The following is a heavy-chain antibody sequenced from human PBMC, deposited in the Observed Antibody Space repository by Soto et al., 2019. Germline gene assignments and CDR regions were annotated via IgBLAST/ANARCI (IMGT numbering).Heavy chain of an antibody. CDR1: GFTFSSYW. CDR3: ASTTTGGGYYYYYGMDV. CDR2: IKQDGSEK. D-gene: IGHD1-26*01. J-gene: IGHJ6*02. Sequence: PGGSLRLSCAASGFTFSSYWMSWVRQAPGKGLEWVANIKQDGSEKYYVDSVKGRFTISRDNAKNSLYLQMNSLRAEDTAVYYCASTTTGGGYYYYYGMDVWGQGTTVTVSS. V-gene: IGHV3-7*05.